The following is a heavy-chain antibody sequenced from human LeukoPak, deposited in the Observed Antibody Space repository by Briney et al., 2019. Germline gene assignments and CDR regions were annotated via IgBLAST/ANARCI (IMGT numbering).Heavy chain of an antibody. CDR3: ARHGTMVRGVIDY. Sequence: SETQPLTCTVSGGSISSYYWSWIRKPPGKGLEWIGYTYYSGSTNYNPSLKSRVTISVDTSKNQFSLKLSSVTAADTAVYYCARHGTMVRGVIDYWGQGTLVTVSS. D-gene: IGHD3-10*01. CDR1: GGSISSYY. CDR2: TYYSGST. J-gene: IGHJ4*02. V-gene: IGHV4-59*08.